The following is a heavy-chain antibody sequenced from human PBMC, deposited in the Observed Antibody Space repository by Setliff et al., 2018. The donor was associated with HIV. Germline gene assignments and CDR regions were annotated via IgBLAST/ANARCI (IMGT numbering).Heavy chain of an antibody. Sequence: GGSLRLSCAVSGFTFISYGMYWVRQAPGKGLEWVAFIRYDGSYRYYVDSVKGRFTISRDNSKNTMFLPMNSLRVEDTAIYYCAKMHTAMDPDTFDIWGKGTRVTVS. J-gene: IGHJ3*02. CDR2: IRYDGSYR. V-gene: IGHV3-30*02. CDR3: AKMHTAMDPDTFDI. CDR1: GFTFISYG. D-gene: IGHD5-18*01.